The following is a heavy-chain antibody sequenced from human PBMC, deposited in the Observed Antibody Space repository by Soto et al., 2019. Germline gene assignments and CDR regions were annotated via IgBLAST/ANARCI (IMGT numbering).Heavy chain of an antibody. D-gene: IGHD2-15*01. CDR1: GVSISSSY. J-gene: IGHJ6*03. CDR3: ARDPAFCSGRSCYSTPDYYYYMDV. CDR2: IYNSGST. Sequence: QVQLQESGPGLVKPSETLSLTCTVYGVSISSSYWSWIRQPPGKGLEWIGYIYNSGSTNYNPSLKSRVTISVDTSKNQVSLGLSSVTAADTAVYYCARDPAFCSGRSCYSTPDYYYYMDVWGKGTTVTVS. V-gene: IGHV4-59*01.